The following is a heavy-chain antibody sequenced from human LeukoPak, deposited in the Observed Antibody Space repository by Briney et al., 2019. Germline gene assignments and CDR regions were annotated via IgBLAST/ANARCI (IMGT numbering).Heavy chain of an antibody. CDR2: IYHSGST. CDR1: GGSISSSNW. J-gene: IGHJ4*02. V-gene: IGHV4-4*02. CDR3: ARVWGYSYGSLDY. D-gene: IGHD5-18*01. Sequence: PSETLSLTCAVSGGSISSSNWWSWVCQPPGKGLEWIGEIYHSGSTNYNPSLKSRVTISVDKSKNQFSLKLSSVTAADTAVYYCARVWGYSYGSLDYWGQGTLVTVSS.